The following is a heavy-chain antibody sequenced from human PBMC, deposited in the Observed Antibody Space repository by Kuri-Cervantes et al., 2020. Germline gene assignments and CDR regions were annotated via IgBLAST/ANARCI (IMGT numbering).Heavy chain of an antibody. CDR3: ARADPNDYGGISGFDC. D-gene: IGHD4-23*01. V-gene: IGHV4-59*08. J-gene: IGHJ4*02. CDR2: IYYSGST. CDR1: GGSISSYY. Sequence: SETLSLTCTVSGGSISSYYWSWIRQPPGKGLEWIGYIYYSGSTNYNPSLKSRVTISVDTSKNQFSLKLSSVTAADTAVYYCARADPNDYGGISGFDCWGQGTLVTVSS.